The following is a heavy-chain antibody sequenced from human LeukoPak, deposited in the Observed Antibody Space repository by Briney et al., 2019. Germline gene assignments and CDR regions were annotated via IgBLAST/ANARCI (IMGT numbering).Heavy chain of an antibody. Sequence: ASVKVSCKASGGTFSSYAISWVRQAPGQGLEWMGWISAYNGNTNYAQKLQGRVTMTTDTSTSTAYMELRSLRSDDTAVYYCAGGAPPTPFDYWGQGTLVTVSS. CDR2: ISAYNGNT. J-gene: IGHJ4*02. D-gene: IGHD6-6*01. CDR1: GGTFSSYA. CDR3: AGGAPPTPFDY. V-gene: IGHV1-18*01.